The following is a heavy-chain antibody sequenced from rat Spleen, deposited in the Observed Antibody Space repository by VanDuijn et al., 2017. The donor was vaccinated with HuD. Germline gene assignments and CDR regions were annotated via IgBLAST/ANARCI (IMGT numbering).Heavy chain of an antibody. Sequence: EVQLVESGGGLVQPGRSLKLSCAASGFTFSNYGMAWVRQAPTKGLEWVASITNASGGTHYPDSVKGRFTISRDNAKSTLNLQMDSLRSEDTATYYCTTDKALYYYSAPYYFDYWGQGVMVTVSS. CDR1: GFTFSNYG. CDR3: TTDKALYYYSAPYYFDY. J-gene: IGHJ2*01. CDR2: ITNASGGT. V-gene: IGHV5-27*01. D-gene: IGHD1-1*01.